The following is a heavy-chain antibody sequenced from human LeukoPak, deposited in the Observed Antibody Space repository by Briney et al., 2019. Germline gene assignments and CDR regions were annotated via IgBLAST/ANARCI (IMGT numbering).Heavy chain of an antibody. V-gene: IGHV3-48*03. J-gene: IGHJ3*02. CDR3: ARVIVGAPNKAFDI. Sequence: GGSLRLSCAASGFTLSSYELNWVRQAPGKGLEWVSYISSSGSTIYYADSVKGRFTISRDSAKSSLYLQMNSLRAEDTAVYYCARVIVGAPNKAFDIWGQGTMVTVSS. D-gene: IGHD1-26*01. CDR2: ISSSGSTI. CDR1: GFTLSSYE.